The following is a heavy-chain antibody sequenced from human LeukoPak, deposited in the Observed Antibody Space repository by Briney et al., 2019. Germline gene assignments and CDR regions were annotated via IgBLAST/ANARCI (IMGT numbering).Heavy chain of an antibody. Sequence: PSQTLSLTCTVSGGSISSGSYYWSWIRQPAGKGLEWIGRIYTSGSTNYNPSLKSRVTISLDTSKNQFSLKLSSVTASDTAVYYCAGGPYIYNYGMDVWGQGTTVTVSS. CDR3: AGGPYIYNYGMDV. D-gene: IGHD2-2*02. CDR2: IYTSGST. CDR1: GGSISSGSYY. V-gene: IGHV4-61*02. J-gene: IGHJ6*02.